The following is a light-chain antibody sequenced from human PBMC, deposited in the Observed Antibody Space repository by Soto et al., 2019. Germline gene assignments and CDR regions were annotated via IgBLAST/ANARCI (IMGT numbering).Light chain of an antibody. CDR2: ATS. Sequence: AIQMTQSPSSLSASVGDRVTITCRASQNIRTELGWYQQTPGKAPKLLIYATSSLQGGVPSRFSGSGSGTDFTLTISRLQPEDFATYYCLQDYSYPRTFGQGTKVEIK. CDR3: LQDYSYPRT. CDR1: QNIRTE. V-gene: IGKV1-6*01. J-gene: IGKJ1*01.